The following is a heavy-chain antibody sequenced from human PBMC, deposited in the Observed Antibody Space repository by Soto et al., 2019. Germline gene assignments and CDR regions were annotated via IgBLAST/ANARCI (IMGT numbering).Heavy chain of an antibody. J-gene: IGHJ5*01. CDR1: GGTFGNLG. D-gene: IGHD3-10*01. V-gene: IGHV1-69*13. Sequence: ASVKVSCKASGGTFGNLGISWLRQAPGQGLEWMGGTIPIFDTPHYAEKFRDRLTITADATSTAYMELTSLSSEDTATYYCARDREDGSGTKYNWFDSWGQGTLVTVSS. CDR2: TIPIFDTP. CDR3: ARDREDGSGTKYNWFDS.